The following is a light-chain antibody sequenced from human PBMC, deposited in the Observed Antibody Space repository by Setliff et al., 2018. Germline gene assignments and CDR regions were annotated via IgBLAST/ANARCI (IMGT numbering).Light chain of an antibody. CDR3: SSYAGGSNFV. CDR1: SSVVGGYNY. CDR2: EVT. Sequence: QSVLAQPPSASGSPGQSVTISCTGTSSVVGGYNYVSWYQQHPGKATKLMIYEVTKRPPGVPARFSGSNSGNTASLTVSGLHAEDEADYYCSSYAGGSNFVFGTGTKVTVL. V-gene: IGLV2-8*01. J-gene: IGLJ1*01.